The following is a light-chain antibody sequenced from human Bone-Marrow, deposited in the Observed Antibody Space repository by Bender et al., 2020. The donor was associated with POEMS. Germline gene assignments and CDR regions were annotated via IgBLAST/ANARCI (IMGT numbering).Light chain of an antibody. CDR1: GSDVGGYNY. CDR3: SSYADTNKLV. V-gene: IGLV2-8*01. J-gene: IGLJ2*01. CDR2: EVT. Sequence: QSVLTQPASVSGSPGQSITISCTGTGSDVGGYNYVSWYQQYPGKAPRLMIYEVTKRPSGVPDRFTASKSGHTASLTISELQAEDEADYYCSSYADTNKLVFGGGTRLTVL.